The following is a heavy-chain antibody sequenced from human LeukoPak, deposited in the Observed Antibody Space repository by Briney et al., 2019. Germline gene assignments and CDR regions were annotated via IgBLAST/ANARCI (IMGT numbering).Heavy chain of an antibody. Sequence: AGGSLRLSCAASGFTFSSYGMHWVRQAPGKGLEWVAFIRYDGSNKYYADSVKGRFTISRDNAKNSLYLEMNSLRAEDTAVYYCARDFRFLDDYWGQGTLVTVSS. CDR1: GFTFSSYG. CDR2: IRYDGSNK. V-gene: IGHV3-30*02. J-gene: IGHJ4*02. CDR3: ARDFRFLDDY. D-gene: IGHD3/OR15-3a*01.